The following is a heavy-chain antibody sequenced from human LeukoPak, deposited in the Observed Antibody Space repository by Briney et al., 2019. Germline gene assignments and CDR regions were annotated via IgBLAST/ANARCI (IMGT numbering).Heavy chain of an antibody. CDR2: MSFDGSSI. J-gene: IGHJ4*02. D-gene: IGHD3-16*01. V-gene: IGHV3-30*18. CDR1: GFTFSNFG. CDR3: AKGTYTAYNTGCAY. Sequence: PGRSLRLSCAASGFTFSNFGMHWVRQVPGKGLEWVASMSFDGSSIYYADSVKGRFTISRDNSRNTLYLQMNSLRTEDTALYYCAKGTYTAYNTGCAYWGQGTLVTVSS.